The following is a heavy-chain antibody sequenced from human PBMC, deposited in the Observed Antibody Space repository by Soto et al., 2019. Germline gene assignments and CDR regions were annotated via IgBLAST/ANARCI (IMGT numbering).Heavy chain of an antibody. D-gene: IGHD2-2*01. CDR1: GYTFTSYG. V-gene: IGHV1-18*01. CDR3: ARILKYCSSTSCYQDFYYYGMDV. Sequence: ASVKVSCKASGYTFTSYGISWVRQAPGQGLEWMGWISAYNGNTNYAQKLQGRVTMTTDTSTSTAYMELSSLRSEDTAVYYCARILKYCSSTSCYQDFYYYGMDVWGQGNTVTVS. J-gene: IGHJ6*02. CDR2: ISAYNGNT.